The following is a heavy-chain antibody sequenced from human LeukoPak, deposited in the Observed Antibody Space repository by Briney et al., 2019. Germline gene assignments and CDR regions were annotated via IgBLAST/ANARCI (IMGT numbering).Heavy chain of an antibody. J-gene: IGHJ4*02. CDR1: GFSLSNFQ. CDR3: TRVGYIDEGIDY. CDR2: IKQDGSKK. Sequence: GGSLRLSCVASGFSLSNFQMYWVRQAPGKGLEWVANIKQDGSKKSYVDSVKGRLTISRDNAKNSLYLQMNSLRAEDTAIYYCTRVGYIDEGIDYWGQGTLVTVSS. V-gene: IGHV3-7*04. D-gene: IGHD5-24*01.